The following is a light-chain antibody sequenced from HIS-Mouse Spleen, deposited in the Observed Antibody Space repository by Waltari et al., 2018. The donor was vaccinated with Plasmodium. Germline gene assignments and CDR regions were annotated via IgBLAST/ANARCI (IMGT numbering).Light chain of an antibody. CDR2: KAS. CDR3: QQYNSYSWT. V-gene: IGKV1-5*03. J-gene: IGKJ1*01. Sequence: DIQMTQSPSTLSASVGDRVTITCRASKSISSWLAWYQQKPGKAPKLLIYKASSLESGVPSRFSGSGSGTEFTLTSSSLQPDDFATYDGQQYNSYSWTFGQGTKVEIK. CDR1: KSISSW.